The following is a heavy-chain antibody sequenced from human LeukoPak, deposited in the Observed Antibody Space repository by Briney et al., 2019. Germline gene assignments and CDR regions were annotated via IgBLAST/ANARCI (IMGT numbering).Heavy chain of an antibody. CDR1: GGSLSSDSYY. CDR3: ARTSGYETVHGDYDRRFDY. D-gene: IGHD4-17*01. Sequence: SQTLSLTCTVSGGSLSSDSYYWTWIRQPAGKGLEWIGRIYTSGSTDYNPSLKSRVTISLDTSKNQFSLNLNSVTAADTAVYYCARTSGYETVHGDYDRRFDYWGQGTLVTVSS. CDR2: IYTSGST. J-gene: IGHJ4*02. V-gene: IGHV4-61*02.